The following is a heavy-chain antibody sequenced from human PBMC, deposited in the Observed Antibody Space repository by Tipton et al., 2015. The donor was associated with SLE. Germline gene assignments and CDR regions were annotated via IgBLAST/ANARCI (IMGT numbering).Heavy chain of an antibody. CDR3: AREDNWSETI. V-gene: IGHV3-74*01. D-gene: IGHD1-1*01. CDR2: INSDGSYT. CDR1: GFTFSTSW. J-gene: IGHJ3*02. Sequence: SLRLSCAASGFTFSTSWMHWVRQTPGKGLVWVSRINSDGSYTTYADSVKGRFTVSRDNARNTLYLQMNSLRAEDTALYYCAREDNWSETIWGQGTMVTVSS.